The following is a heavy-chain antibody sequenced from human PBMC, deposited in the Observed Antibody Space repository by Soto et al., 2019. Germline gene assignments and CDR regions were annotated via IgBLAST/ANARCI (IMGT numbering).Heavy chain of an antibody. CDR1: SGSISVTNVF. Sequence: PSETLSLACTVSSGSISVTNVFGGWVLQPPGKGLELIGNVDYSGTAYFSPSLATRVTFHVDTSKNQFSLTLYSVTAADTDVYYCARITGRHLDYWGQGILVTVSS. V-gene: IGHV4-39*01. D-gene: IGHD1-20*01. J-gene: IGHJ4*02. CDR2: VDYSGTA. CDR3: ARITGRHLDY.